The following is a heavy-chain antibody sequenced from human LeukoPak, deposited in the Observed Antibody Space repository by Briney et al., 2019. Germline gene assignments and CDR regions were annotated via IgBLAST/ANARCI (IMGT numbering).Heavy chain of an antibody. Sequence: SETRSLTCTVSDDSINSYSWSWIRQPAGKGLEWIGRLHTSGTTDYNPSLRGRVTISKGTSKNQFSLRLTSVTAADTAVYFCTRGSADYWGQGILVTVSS. V-gene: IGHV4-4*07. D-gene: IGHD2-15*01. J-gene: IGHJ4*02. CDR2: LHTSGTT. CDR1: DDSINSYS. CDR3: TRGSADY.